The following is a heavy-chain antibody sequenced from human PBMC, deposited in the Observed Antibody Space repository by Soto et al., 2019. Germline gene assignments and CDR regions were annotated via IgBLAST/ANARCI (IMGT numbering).Heavy chain of an antibody. CDR1: GFTFSSYA. CDR2: MSYDGSNK. V-gene: IGHV3-30-3*01. J-gene: IGHJ4*02. CDR3: ASDGGAY. Sequence: QVQLVESGGGVVQPGRSLRLSCAASGFTFSSYAMHWVCRAPGKGLEWMAVMSYDGSNKYYADSVKGRFTISRDNSKNTLYLQMNSLRPEDTALYYCASDGGAYWGQGTLVIVSS. D-gene: IGHD3-16*01.